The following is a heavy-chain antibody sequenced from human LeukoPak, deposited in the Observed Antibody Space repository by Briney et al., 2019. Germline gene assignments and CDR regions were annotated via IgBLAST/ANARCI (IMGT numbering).Heavy chain of an antibody. CDR3: AFSGDYPRPYGMDV. CDR2: IYHSGST. CDR1: GYSISSGYY. J-gene: IGHJ6*02. D-gene: IGHD3-10*01. V-gene: IGHV4-38-2*02. Sequence: SETLSLTCTVSGYSISSGYYWGWIRQPPGKGLEWIGSIYHSGSTYYNPSLKSRVTISVDTSKNQFSLKLSSVTAADTAVYYCAFSGDYPRPYGMDVWGQGTTVTVSS.